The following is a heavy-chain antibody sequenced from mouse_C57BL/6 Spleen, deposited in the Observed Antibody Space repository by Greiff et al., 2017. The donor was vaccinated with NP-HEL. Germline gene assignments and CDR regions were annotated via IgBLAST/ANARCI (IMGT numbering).Heavy chain of an antibody. J-gene: IGHJ2*01. D-gene: IGHD2-1*01. CDR3: ANYGNYFYYFDY. Sequence: EVQLQQSGPELVKPGASVKISCKASGYTFTDYYMNWVKQSHGKSLEWIGDINPNNGGTSYNQKFKGKAKLTVDKSSSTAYMELRSLTSEDSAVYYCANYGNYFYYFDYWGQGTTLTVSS. CDR2: INPNNGGT. CDR1: GYTFTDYY. V-gene: IGHV1-26*01.